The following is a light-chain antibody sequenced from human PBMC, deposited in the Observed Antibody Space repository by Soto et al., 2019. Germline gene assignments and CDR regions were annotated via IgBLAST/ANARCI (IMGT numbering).Light chain of an antibody. CDR2: AAS. CDR3: QQYKEWPPFT. V-gene: IGKV3D-15*01. CDR1: QSIDTY. J-gene: IGKJ5*01. Sequence: EIVLTQSPATLSSSPGERATLSCRASQSIDTYLAWYQQKPGQAPRLLIYAASTRATGIPARFIGNGSGTEFTLTISSLQSEDFAVYYCQQYKEWPPFTFGQGTRLEIK.